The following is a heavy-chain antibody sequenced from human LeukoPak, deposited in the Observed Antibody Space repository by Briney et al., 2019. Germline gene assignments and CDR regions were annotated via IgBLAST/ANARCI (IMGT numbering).Heavy chain of an antibody. Sequence: ASVKVSCKASGYTFTSYYMHWVRQAPGQGLEWMGIINPSGGSTSYAQKFQGRVTMTRDTSTSTVYMELSSLRSEDTAVYYCARDTNYDILTGYSPFDYWGQGTLVTVSS. V-gene: IGHV1-46*01. CDR3: ARDTNYDILTGYSPFDY. CDR1: GYTFTSYY. D-gene: IGHD3-9*01. CDR2: INPSGGST. J-gene: IGHJ4*02.